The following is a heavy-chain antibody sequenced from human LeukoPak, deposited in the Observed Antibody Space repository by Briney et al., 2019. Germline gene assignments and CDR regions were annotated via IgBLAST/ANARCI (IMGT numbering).Heavy chain of an antibody. CDR2: ISGSGGST. CDR1: GFTFSSYA. J-gene: IGHJ4*02. CDR3: AKDRDVLMVYATFDY. Sequence: GGSLRLSCAASGFTFSSYAMSWVRQAPGKGLEWVSAISGSGGSTYYADSVKGRFTISRDNSKNTLYLQMNSLRAEDTAVYYCAKDRDVLMVYATFDYWGQGTLVTVSS. V-gene: IGHV3-23*01. D-gene: IGHD2-8*01.